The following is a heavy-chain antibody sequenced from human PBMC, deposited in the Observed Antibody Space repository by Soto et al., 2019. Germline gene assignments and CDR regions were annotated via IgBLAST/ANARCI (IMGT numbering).Heavy chain of an antibody. Sequence: ESGGGLVEPGGSLRLSCAGSGFIFNTYAMSWVRQAPGKGLEWVSGTSGGGLAHYADSVRGRFTISRDNSKNTLYLQMNSLKGEDTAVYYCAKDRDIVRGWFDPWGQGTPVTVSS. V-gene: IGHV3-23*01. D-gene: IGHD2-15*01. CDR3: AKDRDIVRGWFDP. CDR1: GFIFNTYA. J-gene: IGHJ5*02. CDR2: TSGGGLA.